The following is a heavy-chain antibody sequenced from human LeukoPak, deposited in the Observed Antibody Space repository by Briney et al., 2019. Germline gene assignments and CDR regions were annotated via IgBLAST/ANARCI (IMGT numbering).Heavy chain of an antibody. CDR1: GYSISSGYY. D-gene: IGHD1-26*01. J-gene: IGHJ3*02. Sequence: PSETLSLTCTVSGYSISSGYYWGWIRQPPGKGLEWIGNIYHSGSTYYNPSLKSRVTISVDTSKNQFSLKLSSVTAADTAVYYCAREHMGVAAFDIWGQGTMVTVSS. CDR2: IYHSGST. CDR3: AREHMGVAAFDI. V-gene: IGHV4-38-2*02.